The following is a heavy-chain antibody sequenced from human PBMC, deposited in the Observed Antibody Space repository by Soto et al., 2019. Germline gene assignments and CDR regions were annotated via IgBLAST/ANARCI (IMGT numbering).Heavy chain of an antibody. CDR3: AKGSHSENYDFWSGYFVGEYYYYMDV. CDR1: GFTFSSYA. V-gene: IGHV3-23*01. J-gene: IGHJ6*03. CDR2: ISGSGGST. D-gene: IGHD3-3*01. Sequence: GGSLRLSCAASGFTFSSYAMSWVRQAPGKGLEWVSAISGSGGSTYYADSVKGRFTISRDNSKNTLYLQMNSLRAEDTAVYYWAKGSHSENYDFWSGYFVGEYYYYMDVWGKGTTVTVSS.